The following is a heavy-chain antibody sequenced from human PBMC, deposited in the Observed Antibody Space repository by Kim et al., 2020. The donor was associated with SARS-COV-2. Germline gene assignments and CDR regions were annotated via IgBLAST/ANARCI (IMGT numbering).Heavy chain of an antibody. CDR1: GGSFSGYY. V-gene: IGHV4-34*01. CDR3: ARGGVIAAVKYYFDY. CDR2: INHSGST. Sequence: SETLSLTCAVYGGSFSGYYWSWIRQPPGKGLEWIGEINHSGSTNYNPSLKSRVTISVDTSKNQFSLKLSSVTAADTAVYYCARGGVIAAVKYYFDYWGQGTLVTVSS. J-gene: IGHJ4*02. D-gene: IGHD6-13*01.